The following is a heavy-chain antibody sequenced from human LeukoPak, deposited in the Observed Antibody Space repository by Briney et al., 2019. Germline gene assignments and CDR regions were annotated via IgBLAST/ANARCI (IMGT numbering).Heavy chain of an antibody. CDR1: GFTFSSYW. CDR3: ATDYDSSGYKSYGMSLAANDY. D-gene: IGHD3-22*01. J-gene: IGHJ4*02. Sequence: GGSLRLSCAASGFTFSSYWMSWVRQAPGKGLEWVANIKQDRSEKYYVDSVKGRFTISRDNAKNSLYLQMNSLRAEDTAVYYCATDYDSSGYKSYGMSLAANDYWGQGTLVTVSS. V-gene: IGHV3-7*01. CDR2: IKQDRSEK.